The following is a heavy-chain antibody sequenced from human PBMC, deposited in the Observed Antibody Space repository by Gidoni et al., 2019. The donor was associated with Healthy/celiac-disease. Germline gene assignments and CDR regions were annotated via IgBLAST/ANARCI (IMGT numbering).Heavy chain of an antibody. D-gene: IGHD1-26*01. J-gene: IGHJ4*02. CDR3: ARVPRVGGGSYCDY. Sequence: QVQLVQSGAEVKKPGASVKVSCKASGYTFTSYYMHWVRQAPGQGLEGRGIITASGGSTSYAKKFQGRVTMTRDTSTSTVYMELSSLRSEDTAVYYCARVPRVGGGSYCDYWGQGTLVTVSS. CDR2: ITASGGST. V-gene: IGHV1-46*03. CDR1: GYTFTSYY.